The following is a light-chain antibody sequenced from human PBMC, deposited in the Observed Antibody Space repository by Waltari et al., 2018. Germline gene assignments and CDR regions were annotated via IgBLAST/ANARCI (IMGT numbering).Light chain of an antibody. CDR3: QQRKDWPLTT. V-gene: IGKV3-11*01. CDR2: DAS. CDR1: QNINNH. Sequence: DMVLTQYPATLSSFPGEWATISCRASQNINNHLAWYQHKPGQAPRLLIHDASRRAVGIPARFSGSGSGTDFSLTISSLEPEDFAVYYCQQRKDWPLTTFGQGTRLEIK. J-gene: IGKJ5*01.